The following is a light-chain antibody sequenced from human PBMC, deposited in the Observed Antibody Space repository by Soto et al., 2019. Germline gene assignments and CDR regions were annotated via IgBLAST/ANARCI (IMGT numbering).Light chain of an antibody. CDR3: CSYAGSYTLM. CDR2: DVS. V-gene: IGLV2-11*01. J-gene: IGLJ3*02. CDR1: SSDVGIYNY. Sequence: QSALTQPRSVSGSPGQSVTISCTGTSSDVGIYNYVSWYQQHPGRVPEVIIYDVSKRPSGVPDRFSGSKSGNTASLTISGLQAEDEDEYYCCSYAGSYTLMFGGGTKLTVL.